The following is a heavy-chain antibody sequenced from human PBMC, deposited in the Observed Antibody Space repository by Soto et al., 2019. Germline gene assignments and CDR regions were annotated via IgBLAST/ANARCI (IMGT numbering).Heavy chain of an antibody. D-gene: IGHD3-9*01. CDR2: ISSSSSYT. CDR3: ARAMTHDNFDWLLLAY. CDR1: GFTFSDYY. Sequence: GGSLRLSCAASGFTFSDYYMSWIRQAPGKGLEWVSYISSSSSYTNYADSVKGRFTISRDNAKNSLYLQMNSLRAEDTAVYYCARAMTHDNFDWLLLAYWGQGTLVTVSS. J-gene: IGHJ4*02. V-gene: IGHV3-11*06.